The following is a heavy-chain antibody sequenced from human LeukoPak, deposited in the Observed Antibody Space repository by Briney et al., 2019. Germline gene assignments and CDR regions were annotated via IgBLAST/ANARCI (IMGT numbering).Heavy chain of an antibody. CDR2: MNPDSGNT. Sequence: ASVKVSCKASGYTFTSYDISWVRHATGQGLEWMGWMNPDSGNTYNAEKLQGRVTMTRNTSISTAYMELSSLRSEDTAIYYCARGLQSCSSSSCYAYWGQGTLVTVSS. J-gene: IGHJ1*01. CDR1: GYTFTSYD. V-gene: IGHV1-8*01. CDR3: ARGLQSCSSSSCYAY. D-gene: IGHD2-2*01.